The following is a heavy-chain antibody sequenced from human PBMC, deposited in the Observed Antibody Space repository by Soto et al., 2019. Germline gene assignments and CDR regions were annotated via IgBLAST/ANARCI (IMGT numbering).Heavy chain of an antibody. J-gene: IGHJ4*02. CDR3: ARGRWSGTYPFDY. D-gene: IGHD1-26*01. CDR1: GFTFSDHY. CDR2: IRNKAKSYTT. V-gene: IGHV3-72*01. Sequence: XXSLRLSCAASGFTFSDHYMYWVLQAPGKGLEWVGRIRNKAKSYTTDYAASVKGRFTISRDDSKNSLYLKMNSLKTEDTAVYYCARGRWSGTYPFDYWGQGTLVTVSS.